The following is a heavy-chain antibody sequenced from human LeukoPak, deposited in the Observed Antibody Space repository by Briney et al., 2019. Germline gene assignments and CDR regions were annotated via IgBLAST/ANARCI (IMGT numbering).Heavy chain of an antibody. CDR2: ISSSGSTI. V-gene: IGHV3-48*03. CDR1: GFTFSSYE. J-gene: IGHJ4*02. CDR3: AKDIVGGGDDY. D-gene: IGHD2-21*02. Sequence: GGSLRLSCAASGFTFSSYEMKWVRQATGKGLEWVSYISSSGSTIYYADSVKGRFNIYRDNAKNSIYLQMNSLRVEDTAVYYCAKDIVGGGDDYWGQGTLVIVSS.